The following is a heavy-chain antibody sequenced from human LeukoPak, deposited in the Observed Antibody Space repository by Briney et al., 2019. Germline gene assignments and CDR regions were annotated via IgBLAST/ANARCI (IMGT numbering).Heavy chain of an antibody. D-gene: IGHD2-21*02. J-gene: IGHJ3*02. CDR1: GGSISSGDYY. CDR2: SYYSGST. Sequence: SETLSLTCTVSGGSISSGDYYWSWIRQPPGKGLEWIGYSYYSGSTYYNPSLKSRVTISVDTSKNQFSLKLSSVTAADTAVYYCARDRGPRLCGGDCFDAFDIWGQGTMVTVSS. CDR3: ARDRGPRLCGGDCFDAFDI. V-gene: IGHV4-30-4*02.